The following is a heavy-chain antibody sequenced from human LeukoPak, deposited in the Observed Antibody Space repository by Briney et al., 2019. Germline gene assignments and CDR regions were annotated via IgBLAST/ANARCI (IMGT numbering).Heavy chain of an antibody. Sequence: GGSLRLSCAASGFTFSSYGMHWVRQAPGKGLEWVAVIWYDGSNKYYADSVKGRFTISRDNSKNTLYLQMNSLRAEDTAVYYCARGANYDSSGSPYDYWGQGTLVTVSS. J-gene: IGHJ4*02. V-gene: IGHV3-33*01. D-gene: IGHD3-22*01. CDR1: GFTFSSYG. CDR3: ARGANYDSSGSPYDY. CDR2: IWYDGSNK.